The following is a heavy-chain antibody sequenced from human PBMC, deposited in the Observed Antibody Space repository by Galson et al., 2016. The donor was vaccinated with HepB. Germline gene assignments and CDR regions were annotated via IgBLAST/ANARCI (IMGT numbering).Heavy chain of an antibody. D-gene: IGHD1-1*01. V-gene: IGHV6-1*01. CDR3: ARGYNWNFVMDV. J-gene: IGHJ6*01. Sequence: CAISGDSVSSNSAAWNWIRQSPSRGLEWLGRTFYSSNWYNDYAVSVKSRISIKPDTSKNQFSLHLNSVTPEDTAVDYCARGYNWNFVMDVWGQGTTVTVSS. CDR1: GDSVSSNSAA. CDR2: TFYSSNWYN.